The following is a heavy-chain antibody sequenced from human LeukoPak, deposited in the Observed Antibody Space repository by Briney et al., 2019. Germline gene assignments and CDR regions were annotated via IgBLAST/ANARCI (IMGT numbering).Heavy chain of an antibody. J-gene: IGHJ4*02. Sequence: GGSLRLSCAASGFTFSGYWMSWVRQAPGKGLEWVANMNLDGSVRHYADSARGRFTISRDNAKNSLYLQKNSLRAADTALYYCATSDDSSGSDWGQGTLVTVSS. CDR3: ATSDDSSGSD. D-gene: IGHD3-22*01. CDR1: GFTFSGYW. CDR2: MNLDGSVR. V-gene: IGHV3-7*01.